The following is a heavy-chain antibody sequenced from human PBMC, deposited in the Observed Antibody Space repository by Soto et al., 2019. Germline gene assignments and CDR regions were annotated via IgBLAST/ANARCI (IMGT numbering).Heavy chain of an antibody. Sequence: QVQLVESGGGVVQPGRSLRLSCAASGFTFSSYGMHWVRQAPGKGLEWVAVIWYDGSNKYYADSVKGRFTISRDNSKNTLYLQMNRLRAEDTAVYYCARDQGVMLWFGELLSPDYWGQGTLVTVSS. J-gene: IGHJ4*02. D-gene: IGHD3-10*01. CDR2: IWYDGSNK. CDR1: GFTFSSYG. CDR3: ARDQGVMLWFGELLSPDY. V-gene: IGHV3-33*01.